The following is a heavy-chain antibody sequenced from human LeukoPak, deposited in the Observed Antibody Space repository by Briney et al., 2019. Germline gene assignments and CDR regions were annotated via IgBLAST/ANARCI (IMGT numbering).Heavy chain of an antibody. J-gene: IGHJ5*02. Sequence: GESLKISCEASGYSFADFWISWVRQMPGRGLEWMGRIDPEDSYTNCNPSFEGHVTISADKSINTAYLQLRSLKASDTAMYYCARGGYSSDWYYYFDPWGQGTLVTVSS. D-gene: IGHD6-19*01. V-gene: IGHV5-10-1*01. CDR1: GYSFADFW. CDR3: ARGGYSSDWYYYFDP. CDR2: IDPEDSYT.